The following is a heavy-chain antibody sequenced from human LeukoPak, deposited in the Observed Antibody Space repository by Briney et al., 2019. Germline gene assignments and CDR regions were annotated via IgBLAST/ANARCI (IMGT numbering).Heavy chain of an antibody. Sequence: PGGSLRLSCAASGSTFSSYAMSWVRQAPGKGLEWVSAISGSGGSTYYADSVKGRFTISRDNSKNTLYLQMNSLRAEDTAVYYCAKGILGYCSGGSCRLPFDIWGQGTMVTVSS. V-gene: IGHV3-23*01. D-gene: IGHD2-15*01. CDR3: AKGILGYCSGGSCRLPFDI. CDR2: ISGSGGST. CDR1: GSTFSSYA. J-gene: IGHJ3*02.